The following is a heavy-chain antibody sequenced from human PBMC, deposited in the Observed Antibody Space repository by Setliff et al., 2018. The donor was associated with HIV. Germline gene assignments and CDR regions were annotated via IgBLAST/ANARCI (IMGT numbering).Heavy chain of an antibody. Sequence: SVKVSCKASGYIFTSHKIHWVRQAPGQGLEWMGGIIPIARAPNYAQKFQDRVTITADESTSTAYMELSSLRSEDTAVYYCARVRQGGVDTAMVDWGQGTLVTVSS. V-gene: IGHV1-69*13. J-gene: IGHJ4*02. CDR1: GYIFTSHK. CDR2: IIPIARAP. CDR3: ARVRQGGVDTAMVD. D-gene: IGHD5-18*01.